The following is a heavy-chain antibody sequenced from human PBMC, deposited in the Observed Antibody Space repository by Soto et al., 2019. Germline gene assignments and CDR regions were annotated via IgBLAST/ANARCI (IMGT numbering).Heavy chain of an antibody. CDR1: GFSLSTRGMS. V-gene: IGHV2-70*01. Sequence: SCPTLVNPTQTLTLTCTFSGFSLSTRGMSVSWIRQPPGKALEWLAFIDWDDDKYYSTSLKTRLTISKDTSKNQVVLTMTNMNPVDTATYYCARIRDSWTYPKGGYFDSWGQGTLVTVSS. CDR3: ARIRDSWTYPKGGYFDS. D-gene: IGHD1-26*01. J-gene: IGHJ4*02. CDR2: IDWDDDK.